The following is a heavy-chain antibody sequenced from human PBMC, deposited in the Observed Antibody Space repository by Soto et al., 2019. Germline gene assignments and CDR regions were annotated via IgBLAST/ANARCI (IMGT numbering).Heavy chain of an antibody. Sequence: ASVKVSCKASGGTFSSYAISCVRQAPGQGLGWMGGIIPIFGTANYAQKFQGRVTITADESTSTAYMELSSLRSEDTAVYYCARDLATDDAFDIWGQGTMVTVSS. CDR2: IIPIFGTA. CDR1: GGTFSSYA. J-gene: IGHJ3*02. CDR3: ARDLATDDAFDI. V-gene: IGHV1-69*13. D-gene: IGHD5-12*01.